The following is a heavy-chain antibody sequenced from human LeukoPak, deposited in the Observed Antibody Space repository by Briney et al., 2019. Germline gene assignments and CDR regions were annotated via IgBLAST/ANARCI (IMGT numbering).Heavy chain of an antibody. CDR1: GGSISSYY. CDR2: IYYSGST. CDR3: AGGFFDY. Sequence: SETLSLTCTVSGGSISSYYWSWIRQPAGKGLEWIGSIYYSGSTYYNPSLKSRVTISVDTSKNQFSLKLSSVTAADTAVYYCAGGFFDYWGQGTLVTVSS. V-gene: IGHV4-4*07. J-gene: IGHJ4*02.